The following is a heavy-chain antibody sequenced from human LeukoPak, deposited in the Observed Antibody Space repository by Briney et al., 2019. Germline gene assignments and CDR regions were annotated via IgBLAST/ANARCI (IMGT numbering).Heavy chain of an antibody. Sequence: GGSLRLSCAASGFTFSSHPMHWVRQAPGKGLEWVAVISFDGSHKYYADSVTGRFTISRDNSKNTLYLQMDSLRTDDTAVYYCARVGVRLSGSYYGGYYFDYWGQGALVTVSS. V-gene: IGHV3-30*04. CDR1: GFTFSSHP. CDR3: ARVGVRLSGSYYGGYYFDY. CDR2: ISFDGSHK. J-gene: IGHJ4*02. D-gene: IGHD1-26*01.